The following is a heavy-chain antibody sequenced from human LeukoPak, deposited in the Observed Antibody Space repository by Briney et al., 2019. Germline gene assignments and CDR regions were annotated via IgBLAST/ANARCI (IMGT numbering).Heavy chain of an antibody. J-gene: IGHJ6*02. CDR1: GYTFTSYG. V-gene: IGHV1-18*01. CDR2: ISAYNGNT. CDR3: ARDHHKALGYYYYYGMDV. Sequence: ASVKVSCKASGYTFTSYGISWVRQAPGQGLEWMGWISAYNGNTNYAQKLQGRVTMTTDTSTNTAYMELRSLRSDDTAVYYCARDHHKALGYYYYYGMDVWGQGTTVTVSS.